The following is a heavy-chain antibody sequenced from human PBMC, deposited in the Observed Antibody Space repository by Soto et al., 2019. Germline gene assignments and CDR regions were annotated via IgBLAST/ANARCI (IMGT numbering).Heavy chain of an antibody. CDR2: ISTYSGNT. V-gene: IGHV1-18*01. CDR3: ARAPYFYDSSAYFGY. CDR1: GYTFTSYG. J-gene: IGHJ4*02. Sequence: QVQLVQSGAEVKKPGASVKVSCKASGYTFTSYGISWVRQAPGQGLEWMGWISTYSGNTNYAQKLQVRVTMTTDTPTSTAYMELRSLRSDDTAVYYCARAPYFYDSSAYFGYWGQGTLVTVSS. D-gene: IGHD3-22*01.